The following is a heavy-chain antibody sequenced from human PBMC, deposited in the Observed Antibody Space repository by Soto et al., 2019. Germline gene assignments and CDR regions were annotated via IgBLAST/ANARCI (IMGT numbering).Heavy chain of an antibody. CDR3: ARDRNSFGGSYEGY. CDR1: GFTFSDFH. J-gene: IGHJ4*02. CDR2: ISSSGSTI. D-gene: IGHD1-26*01. V-gene: IGHV3-11*01. Sequence: GGSLRLSLAASGFTFSDFHMSWVRPAPGKGLEWVSYISSSGSTIYYADSVKGRFTISRDNAKNSLYLQMNSLRAEDMAVYYCARDRNSFGGSYEGYWGQGTLVTVSS.